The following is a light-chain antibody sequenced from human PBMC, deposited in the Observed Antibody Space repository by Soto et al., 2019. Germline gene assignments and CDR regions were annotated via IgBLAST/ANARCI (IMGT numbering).Light chain of an antibody. J-gene: IGKJ1*01. Sequence: DIQMTQSPSSISASVGDRVTITCRASQPISSWLAWYQQVPGQAPYLLIYPASTLQSGVPSRFSGSGSGTDFTLTINSLQPEDFATYYCQQGYNFPRALGQGTKVDI. V-gene: IGKV1-12*01. CDR1: QPISSW. CDR3: QQGYNFPRA. CDR2: PAS.